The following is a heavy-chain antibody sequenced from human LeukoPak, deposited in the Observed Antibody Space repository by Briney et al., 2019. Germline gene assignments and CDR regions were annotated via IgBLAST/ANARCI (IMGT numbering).Heavy chain of an antibody. CDR1: GFTFNSLW. Sequence: GGSLSLSCEASGFTFNSLWLTWSCQAPGKGMDSPVDMNEVGSKIYYVDSVKGRFTISRDNAKNSLSLQLNTLRADDTAVYNCARWSYVSGSWFLDYWGQGTLVTVSS. CDR3: ARWSYVSGSWFLDY. V-gene: IGHV3-7*05. D-gene: IGHD3-10*01. CDR2: MNEVGSKI. J-gene: IGHJ4*02.